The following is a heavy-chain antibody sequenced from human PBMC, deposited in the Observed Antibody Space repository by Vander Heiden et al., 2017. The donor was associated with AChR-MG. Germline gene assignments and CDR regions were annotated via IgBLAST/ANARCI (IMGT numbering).Heavy chain of an antibody. CDR1: GGSHSRGDSY. CDR3: ATDGSYYDTSGYSSSSSFDI. J-gene: IGHJ3*02. V-gene: IGHV4-30-4*01. CDR2: IDNSGST. D-gene: IGHD3-22*01. Sequence: QVQLQASGPGLVKPSQTLALTCTVSGGSHSRGDSYRSGIRQPPGEGLEWIGYIDNSGSTYYDPSLKSRVTISLDTSKNQFSLKLSSVTAADTAVYYCATDGSYYDTSGYSSSSSFDIWGQGTMVTVSS.